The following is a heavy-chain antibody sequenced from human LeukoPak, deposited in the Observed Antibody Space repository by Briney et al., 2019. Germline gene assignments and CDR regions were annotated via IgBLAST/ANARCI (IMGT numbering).Heavy chain of an antibody. CDR1: GGSISSYY. J-gene: IGHJ5*02. CDR3: ARVIRFGELLSRFDP. D-gene: IGHD3-10*01. Sequence: PSETLSLTCTISGGSISSYYWSWIRQPPGKGLEWIGYIYYSGSTNYNPSLKSRVTISVDTSKNQFSLKLSSVTAADTAVYYCARVIRFGELLSRFDPWGQGTLVTVSS. V-gene: IGHV4-59*01. CDR2: IYYSGST.